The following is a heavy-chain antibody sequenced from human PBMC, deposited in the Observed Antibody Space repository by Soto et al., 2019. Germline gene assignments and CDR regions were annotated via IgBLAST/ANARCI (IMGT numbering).Heavy chain of an antibody. Sequence: SETLSLTCTVSGGSTSSYYWNWIRQPPGKGLEWIGYIYHSGTTNYNPSLKSRVAISVDTSKNQFSLKLSSVTAADTAVYYCARMVAARRNIFAFWSQRTLVTVSS. CDR1: GGSTSSYY. D-gene: IGHD2-8*01. V-gene: IGHV4-59*01. J-gene: IGHJ4*02. CDR2: IYHSGTT. CDR3: ARMVAARRNIFAF.